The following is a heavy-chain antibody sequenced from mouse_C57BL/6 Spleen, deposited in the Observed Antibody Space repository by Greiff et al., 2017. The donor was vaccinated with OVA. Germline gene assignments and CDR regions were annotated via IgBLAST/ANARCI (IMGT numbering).Heavy chain of an antibody. J-gene: IGHJ4*01. V-gene: IGHV5-17*01. CDR1: GFTFSDYG. CDR3: ARRARGYYAMDY. D-gene: IGHD3-1*01. CDR2: ISSGSSTI. Sequence: VQLQQSGGGLVKPGGSLKLSCAASGFTFSDYGMHWVRQAPEKGLEWVAYISSGSSTIYYADTVKGRFTISRDNAKNTLFLQMTSLRSEDTAMYYCARRARGYYAMDYWGQGTSVTVSS.